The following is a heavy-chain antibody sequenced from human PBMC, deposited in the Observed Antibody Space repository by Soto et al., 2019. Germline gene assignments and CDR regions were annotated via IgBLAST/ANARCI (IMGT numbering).Heavy chain of an antibody. CDR2: IYYSGST. D-gene: IGHD6-19*01. CDR3: ARVPIRQVTYTGGWYYFDQ. Sequence: SETLSLTCTVSGGSISSYYWSWIRQPPGKGLEWIGYIYYSGSTNYNPSLKSRVTISVDTSKNQFSLKLSSVTAADTAVYYCARVPIRQVTYTGGWYYFDQWGQGTLVTVSS. CDR1: GGSISSYY. V-gene: IGHV4-59*01. J-gene: IGHJ4*02.